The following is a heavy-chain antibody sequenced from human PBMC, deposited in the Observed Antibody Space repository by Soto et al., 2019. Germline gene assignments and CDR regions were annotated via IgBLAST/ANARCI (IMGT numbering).Heavy chain of an antibody. V-gene: IGHV1-2*02. CDR3: ARQRWLQTYNWFDP. Sequence: ASVKVSCKASGYTFTGYYMHWVRRAPGQGLEWMGWINPNSGGTNYAQKFQGRVTMTRDTSISTAYMELSRLRSDDTAVYYCARQRWLQTYNWFDPWGQGTLVTVSS. J-gene: IGHJ5*02. D-gene: IGHD5-12*01. CDR2: INPNSGGT. CDR1: GYTFTGYY.